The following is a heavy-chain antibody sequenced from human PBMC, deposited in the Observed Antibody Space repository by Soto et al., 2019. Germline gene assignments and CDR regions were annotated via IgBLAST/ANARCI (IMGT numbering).Heavy chain of an antibody. CDR2: ISYDGSNK. V-gene: IGHV3-30-3*01. Sequence: GGSLRLSCAASGFTFSSYAMHWVRQAPGKGLEWVAVISYDGSNKYYADSVKGRFTISRDNSKNTLYLQMNSLRAEDTAVYYCARDFGFGFSAAAGTVDYWGQGTLVTVSS. CDR3: ARDFGFGFSAAAGTVDY. D-gene: IGHD6-13*01. CDR1: GFTFSSYA. J-gene: IGHJ4*02.